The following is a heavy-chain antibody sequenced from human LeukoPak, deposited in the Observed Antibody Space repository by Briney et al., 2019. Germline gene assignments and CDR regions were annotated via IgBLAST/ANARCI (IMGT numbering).Heavy chain of an antibody. Sequence: GGSLRLSCAASGFTFSSYAMSWVRQAPGKGVEWVSTITGGGSTTYYADSVKGRFTISRDNSKNTLYLQMNSLRAEDTALYYCARESPVAATGRSWFDSWGQGTLVTVSS. CDR1: GFTFSSYA. D-gene: IGHD6-13*01. V-gene: IGHV3-23*01. CDR2: ITGGGSTT. J-gene: IGHJ5*01. CDR3: ARESPVAATGRSWFDS.